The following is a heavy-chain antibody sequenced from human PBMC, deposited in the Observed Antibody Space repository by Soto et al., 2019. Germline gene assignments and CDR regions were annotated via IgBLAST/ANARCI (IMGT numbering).Heavy chain of an antibody. J-gene: IGHJ3*02. CDR3: ARVVHFDGHDAFDI. CDR1: GFTFSSYV. D-gene: IGHD3-9*01. V-gene: IGHV3-66*01. Sequence: GGSLRLSCAASGFTFSSYVMSWVRQAPGKGLEWVSVIYSGGSTYYADSVKGRFTISRDNSKNTLYLQMNSLRAEDTAVYYCARVVHFDGHDAFDIWGQGTMVTVSS. CDR2: IYSGGST.